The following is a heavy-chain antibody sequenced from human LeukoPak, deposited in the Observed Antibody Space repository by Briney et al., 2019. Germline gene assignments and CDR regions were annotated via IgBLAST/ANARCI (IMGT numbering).Heavy chain of an antibody. CDR1: GFTVSSNY. Sequence: PGGSLRLSCAASGFTVSSNYMSWVRQAPGKGLEWVSVIYSGGSTYYADSVKGRFTISRDNSKNTLYLQMNSLRAEDTAVYYCARDRPTYYYDSSGYPTEYYFDYWGQGTLVTASS. J-gene: IGHJ4*02. CDR2: IYSGGST. D-gene: IGHD3-22*01. CDR3: ARDRPTYYYDSSGYPTEYYFDY. V-gene: IGHV3-66*01.